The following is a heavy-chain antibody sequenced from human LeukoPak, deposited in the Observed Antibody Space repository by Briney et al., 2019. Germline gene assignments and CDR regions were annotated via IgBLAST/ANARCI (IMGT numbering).Heavy chain of an antibody. V-gene: IGHV4-34*01. CDR2: INHSGST. CDR3: ARRILRMTAMRAFDI. D-gene: IGHD2-21*02. CDR1: GGSFSGYY. J-gene: IGHJ3*02. Sequence: PSETLSLTCAVYGGSFSGYYWSWIRQPPGKGLEWIGEINHSGSTNYNPSLKSRVTISVDTSKNQFSLKLSSVTAADTAVYYCARRILRMTAMRAFDIWGQGTMVTVSS.